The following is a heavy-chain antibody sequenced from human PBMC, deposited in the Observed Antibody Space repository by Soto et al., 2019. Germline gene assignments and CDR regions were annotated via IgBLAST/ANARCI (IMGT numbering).Heavy chain of an antibody. CDR2: INPTSGDT. CDR3: ASKPRRVYSGPNAFDI. Sequence: GASVKVSCKASGYTFSDYYLHWARQGPGQGLEWMGMINPTSGDTNYAQTFQGRVTITADKSTSTAYMELSSLRSEDTAVYYCASKPRRVYSGPNAFDIWGQGTMVTVSS. D-gene: IGHD5-12*01. J-gene: IGHJ3*02. CDR1: GYTFSDYY. V-gene: IGHV1-46*01.